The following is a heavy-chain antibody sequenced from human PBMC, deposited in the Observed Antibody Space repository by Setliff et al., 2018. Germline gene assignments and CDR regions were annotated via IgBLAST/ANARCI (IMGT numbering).Heavy chain of an antibody. CDR2: LHRVGTS. D-gene: IGHD6-19*01. Sequence: PSETLSLTCSVSGYSIITGYYWAWIRRLPGRGLEWIGSLHRVGTSFYNPSLVSRATLSLDTSKNQFSLNLTSVTAADTAVYYCARATSGWYSAYYYYMDVWGKGTTVTVSS. CDR1: GYSIITGYY. J-gene: IGHJ6*03. V-gene: IGHV4-38-2*02. CDR3: ARATSGWYSAYYYYMDV.